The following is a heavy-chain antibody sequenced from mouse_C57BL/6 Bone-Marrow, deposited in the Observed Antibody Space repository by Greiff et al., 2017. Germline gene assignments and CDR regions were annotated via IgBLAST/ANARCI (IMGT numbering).Heavy chain of an antibody. Sequence: EVMLVESGGGLVQPKGSLKLSCAASGFSFNTYAMNWVRQAPGKGLEWVARIRSKSNNYATYYADSVKDRFTISRDDSESMLYLQMNNLKTEDTAMYYCVSHGPYSNWFAYWGQGTLVTVSA. CDR1: GFSFNTYA. D-gene: IGHD2-5*01. V-gene: IGHV10-1*01. J-gene: IGHJ3*01. CDR3: VSHGPYSNWFAY. CDR2: IRSKSNNYAT.